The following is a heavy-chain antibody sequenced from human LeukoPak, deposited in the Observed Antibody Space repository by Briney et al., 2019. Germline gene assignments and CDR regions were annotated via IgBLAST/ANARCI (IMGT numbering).Heavy chain of an antibody. D-gene: IGHD6-25*01. Sequence: HGESLKISCKGSGYSFTSYWIGWVRQMPGKGLEWMGIIYPGDSDTRYSPSFQGQVTISADKSISTAYLQWSSLKASDTAMYYCARPSPPHSGTLGAFDIWGQGTMVTVSS. J-gene: IGHJ3*02. CDR2: IYPGDSDT. CDR1: GYSFTSYW. CDR3: ARPSPPHSGTLGAFDI. V-gene: IGHV5-51*01.